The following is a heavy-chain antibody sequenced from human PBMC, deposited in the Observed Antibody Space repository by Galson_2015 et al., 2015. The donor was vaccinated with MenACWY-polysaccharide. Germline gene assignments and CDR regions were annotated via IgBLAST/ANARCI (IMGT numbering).Heavy chain of an antibody. V-gene: IGHV4-61*08. J-gene: IGHJ5*02. CDR3: ASHINWFDP. CDR2: IYYSGST. Sequence: ETLSLTCTVSGASIGSGDDYCWRWLRQPPGKGLEWIGDIYYSGSTNYNPSLKSRVTISVDTSKNQFSLKLSSVTASDTAVYYWASHINWFDPWGQGTLVTVSS. CDR1: GASIGSGDDYC.